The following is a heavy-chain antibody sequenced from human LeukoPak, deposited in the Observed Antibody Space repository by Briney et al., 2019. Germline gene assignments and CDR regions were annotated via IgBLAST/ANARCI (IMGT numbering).Heavy chain of an antibody. Sequence: GGSLRLSCVASGLTFSSYSLNWVRQAPGKGLEWVSSISSSSSYIYYADSVKVRFTISRDNAKNSLYLQMNSLRGEDTAVYYCARLSAMVRGPEDIFYFEYWGLGTLVTVSS. CDR1: GLTFSSYS. D-gene: IGHD3-10*01. J-gene: IGHJ4*02. CDR3: ARLSAMVRGPEDIFYFEY. CDR2: ISSSSSYI. V-gene: IGHV3-21*01.